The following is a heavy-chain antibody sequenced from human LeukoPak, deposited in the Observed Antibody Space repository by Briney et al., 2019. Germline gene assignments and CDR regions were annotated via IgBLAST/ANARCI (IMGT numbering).Heavy chain of an antibody. V-gene: IGHV3-23*01. CDR3: AKGSVAEALFDY. D-gene: IGHD6-19*01. Sequence: PGGSLRLSCAASGFTFSSCARSWVRLAPGKGLEWVSVISGSGGSTYYADSVKGRFTISRDNSKNSLYLQMISLRAEDTAVYYCAKGSVAEALFDYWGQGTLVTVSS. J-gene: IGHJ4*02. CDR1: GFTFSSCA. CDR2: ISGSGGST.